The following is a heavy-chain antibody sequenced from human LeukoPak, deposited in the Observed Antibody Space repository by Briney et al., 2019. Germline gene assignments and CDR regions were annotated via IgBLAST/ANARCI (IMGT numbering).Heavy chain of an antibody. D-gene: IGHD3-9*01. CDR2: ISWNSGSI. V-gene: IGHV3-9*01. J-gene: IGHJ3*02. CDR3: AKLHGQLRYFDWFEEGDAFDI. Sequence: GRSLRLSCEASGFTFSSYAMSWVRQAPGKGLEWVSGISWNSGSIGYADSVKGRFTISRDNAKNSLYLQMNSLRAEDTALYYCAKLHGQLRYFDWFEEGDAFDIWGQGTMVTVSS. CDR1: GFTFSSYA.